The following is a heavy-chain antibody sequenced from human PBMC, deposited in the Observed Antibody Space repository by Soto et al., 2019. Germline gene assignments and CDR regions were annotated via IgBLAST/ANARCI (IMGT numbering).Heavy chain of an antibody. Sequence: QVQLQESGPGLVKSSETLSLTCTVSGGSVSSGTYSCSWIRQPPGKGLEWIGYIHYSGSTNYNPSLKSRVTIPEDTSKNQISLKLTSVTAADTAVYYCARGRNYYGMDVWGQGTTVTVSS. CDR3: ARGRNYYGMDV. CDR2: IHYSGST. J-gene: IGHJ6*02. V-gene: IGHV4-61*01. CDR1: GGSVSSGTYS.